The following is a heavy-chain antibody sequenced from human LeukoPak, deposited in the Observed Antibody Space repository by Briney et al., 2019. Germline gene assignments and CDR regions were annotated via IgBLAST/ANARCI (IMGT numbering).Heavy chain of an antibody. Sequence: GGSLRLSCAASGLTFSSYAMHWVRQAPGKGLEWVAVISYDGSNKYYADSVKGRFTISRDNSKNTLYLQMNSLRAEDTAVYYCARDGSSGGYFDYWGQGTLVTVSS. CDR2: ISYDGSNK. D-gene: IGHD6-13*01. CDR1: GLTFSSYA. V-gene: IGHV3-30*01. J-gene: IGHJ4*02. CDR3: ARDGSSGGYFDY.